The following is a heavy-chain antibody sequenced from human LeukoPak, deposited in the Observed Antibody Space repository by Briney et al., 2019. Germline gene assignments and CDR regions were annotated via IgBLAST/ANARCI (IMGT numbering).Heavy chain of an antibody. Sequence: SETLSLTCTVSGGSINRSSRYYWGWIRQPPGKGLEWIGSIFYSGSTYYNPSLKSRVTISVDTSNNQFSLKLTSVTAADTAVYYCARHVPSTIFFNWFDPWGQGTLSPSPQ. J-gene: IGHJ5*02. CDR2: IFYSGST. CDR3: ARHVPSTIFFNWFDP. CDR1: GGSINRSSRYY. V-gene: IGHV4-39*01. D-gene: IGHD3-3*01.